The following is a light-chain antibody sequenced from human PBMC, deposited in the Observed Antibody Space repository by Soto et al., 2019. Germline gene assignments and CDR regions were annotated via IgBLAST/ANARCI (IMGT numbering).Light chain of an antibody. Sequence: DIQMTQSASTLSVSIGDRVTMTCRASQSISDWLAWHQQKPGKAPKLLIYQASSLETGVPSRFSGGGSGTEFTLTISSLQPDDFATYYCQQYKTFWTFGQGTKVDIK. CDR1: QSISDW. CDR3: QQYKTFWT. V-gene: IGKV1-5*03. J-gene: IGKJ1*01. CDR2: QAS.